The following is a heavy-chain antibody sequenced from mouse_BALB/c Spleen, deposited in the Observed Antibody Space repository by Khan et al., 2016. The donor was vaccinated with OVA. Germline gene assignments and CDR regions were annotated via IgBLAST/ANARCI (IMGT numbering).Heavy chain of an antibody. CDR3: ARHRSTSWFPY. D-gene: IGHD1-1*01. Sequence: VQLQQSGPELMKPGASVKISCKASGYSFTSYYIHWVKQSHGKTLEWIGYIDPFNGGSTYNQKFKVKATLTVDKSSNTAYMHLTSLTSEDSAVDYCARHRSTSWFPYWGQGTLVTVSA. V-gene: IGHV1-31*01. CDR2: IDPFNGGS. J-gene: IGHJ3*01. CDR1: GYSFTSYY.